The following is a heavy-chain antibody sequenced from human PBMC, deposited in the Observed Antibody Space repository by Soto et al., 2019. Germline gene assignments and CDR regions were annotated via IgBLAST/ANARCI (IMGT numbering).Heavy chain of an antibody. J-gene: IGHJ5*02. Sequence: PGGSLRLSCAASGFTFSSYSMNWVRQAPGKGLEWVSSIGGSSDSISYADSVKGRFTISRDNAQMSLYLQMSSLRAEDTAVYYCARDLCGDYAIDTWGQGTLVTVSS. CDR3: ARDLCGDYAIDT. V-gene: IGHV3-21*01. D-gene: IGHD4-17*01. CDR2: IGGSSDSI. CDR1: GFTFSSYS.